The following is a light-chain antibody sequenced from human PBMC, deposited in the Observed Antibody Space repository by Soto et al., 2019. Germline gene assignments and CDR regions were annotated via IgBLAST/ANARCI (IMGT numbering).Light chain of an antibody. CDR3: LIFYGEAGV. V-gene: IGLV7-43*01. Sequence: QAVVTQEPSLTVSPGGTVTLTCASSTGAVTSGYYPNWFQQKPGQAPKALIYSISNKHSWTPARFSGSLLGGKAALTLSGVEPEDEAEYYCLIFYGEAGVFGGRTKLTVL. CDR1: TGAVTSGYY. J-gene: IGLJ3*02. CDR2: SIS.